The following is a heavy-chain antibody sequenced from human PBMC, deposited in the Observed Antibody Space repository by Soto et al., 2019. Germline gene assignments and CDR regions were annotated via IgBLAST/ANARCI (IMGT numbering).Heavy chain of an antibody. D-gene: IGHD2-2*01. CDR1: GGSISSGDYY. CDR3: ARIDCSSTSCYDAFDI. CDR2: IYYSGST. Sequence: SETLSLTCTVSGGSISSGDYYWSWIRQPPGKGLEWIGYIYYSGSTYYNPSLKSRVTISVDTSKNQFSLKLSSVTAADTAVYYCARIDCSSTSCYDAFDIWGQGTMVTVAS. V-gene: IGHV4-30-4*01. J-gene: IGHJ3*02.